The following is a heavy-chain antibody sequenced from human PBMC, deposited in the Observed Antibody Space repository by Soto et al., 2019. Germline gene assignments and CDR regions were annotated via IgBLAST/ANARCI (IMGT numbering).Heavy chain of an antibody. CDR1: GYTFVSYG. CDR2: VSPYNGKP. CDR3: ARDQYFFDSSGYYDH. V-gene: IGHV1-18*04. J-gene: IGHJ5*02. D-gene: IGHD3-22*01. Sequence: ASVKVSCKTSGYTFVSYGISWVRPAPGQGLEWMVCVSPYNGKPNFAQRFQGRVTLTTDTSTDIVYMDLGSLKCDDTAVYYCARDQYFFDSSGYYDHWGQGTLVTVSS.